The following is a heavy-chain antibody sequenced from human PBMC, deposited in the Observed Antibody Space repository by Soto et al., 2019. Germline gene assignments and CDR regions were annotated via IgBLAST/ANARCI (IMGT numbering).Heavy chain of an antibody. J-gene: IGHJ4*01. Sequence: GSLRLSCAASGFTFSNDAIHLVLQSPAKGLDWMSVISYYGSEKYYADSVKYRFTISRDNSKNTLYLQMNSLRAEDAAVSYCAKDDWGLSSIGRVAYWGNVTLATV. D-gene: IGHD3-3*02. CDR2: ISYYGSEK. CDR1: GFTFSNDA. V-gene: IGHV3-30*18. CDR3: AKDDWGLSSIGRVAY.